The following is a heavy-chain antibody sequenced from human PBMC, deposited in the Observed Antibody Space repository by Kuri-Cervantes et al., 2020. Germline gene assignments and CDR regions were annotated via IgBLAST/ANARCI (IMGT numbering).Heavy chain of an antibody. CDR1: GGSISSGDYY. D-gene: IGHD4-23*01. V-gene: IGHV4-30-4*01. CDR2: IYYSGST. Sequence: SETLSLTCTVSGGSISSGDYYWSWIRQPPGKGLEWIGYIYYSGSTYYNPSLKSRVTISVDTSKNQFSLKLSSVTAADTAVYYCARGVYDYGGKSCCWYFDLWGRGTLVTVSS. CDR3: ARGVYDYGGKSCCWYFDL. J-gene: IGHJ2*01.